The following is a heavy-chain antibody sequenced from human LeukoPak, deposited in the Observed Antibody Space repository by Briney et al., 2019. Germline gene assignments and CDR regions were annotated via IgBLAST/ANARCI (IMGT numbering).Heavy chain of an antibody. J-gene: IGHJ4*02. V-gene: IGHV3-66*01. D-gene: IGHD3-3*02. CDR3: ARGRHLRAFDY. Sequence: GGSLRLSCAASGFTFSSYAMSWVRQAPGKGLEWVSVIYSGGSTYYADSVKGRFTISRDNSKNTLYLQMNSLRAEDTAVYYCARGRHLRAFDYWGQGTLVTVSS. CDR1: GFTFSSYA. CDR2: IYSGGST.